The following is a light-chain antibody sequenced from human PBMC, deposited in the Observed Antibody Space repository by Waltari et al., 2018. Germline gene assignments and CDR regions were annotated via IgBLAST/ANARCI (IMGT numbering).Light chain of an antibody. V-gene: IGLV2-14*03. J-gene: IGLJ2*01. Sequence: QSALTQPASVSGSPGQSTTISCTGTSSDVGGFNYVSWYQQHPGEAPKIMIYEVSNRASGISYRVSGSKSGNTASLTISGLQAADEADYYCSSYTSRNTLVFGGGTKL. CDR2: EVS. CDR3: SSYTSRNTLV. CDR1: SSDVGGFNY.